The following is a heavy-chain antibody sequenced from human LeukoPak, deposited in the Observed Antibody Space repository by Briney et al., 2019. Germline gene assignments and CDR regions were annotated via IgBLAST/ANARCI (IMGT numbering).Heavy chain of an antibody. D-gene: IGHD3-10*01. V-gene: IGHV4-59*01. J-gene: IGHJ4*02. CDR3: ARDKVRGTFDY. CDR1: GGSISSYY. CDR2: IYYSGST. Sequence: SETLSLTCTVSGGSISSYYWSWIRQPPGKGLEWIGYIYYSGSTNYNPSLKSRVTISVDTSKNQFSLKLSSVTAADTAVYYRARDKVRGTFDYWGQGTLVTVSS.